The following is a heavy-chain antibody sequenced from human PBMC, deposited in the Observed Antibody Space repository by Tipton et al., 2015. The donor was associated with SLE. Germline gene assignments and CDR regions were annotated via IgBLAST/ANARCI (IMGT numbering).Heavy chain of an antibody. J-gene: IGHJ5*02. V-gene: IGHV4-61*02. CDR2: IYTSGST. CDR1: GGSISSGSYY. Sequence: TLSLTCTVSGGSISSGSYYWSWIRQPAGKGLEWIGRIYTSGSTNYNPSLKSRVTISVDTSKNQFSLKLSSVTAADTAVYYCAEPYSSSPWGQGTLVTVSS. CDR3: AEPYSSSP. D-gene: IGHD6-13*01.